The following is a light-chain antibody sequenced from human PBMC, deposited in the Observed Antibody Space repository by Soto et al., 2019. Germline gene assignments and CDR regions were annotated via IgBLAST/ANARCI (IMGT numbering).Light chain of an antibody. CDR2: DVS. V-gene: IGLV2-11*01. CDR1: TSDVGGYNY. CDR3: CSYAGTYSFVV. Sequence: QSALTQPRSVSGSPGQSVTIPCTGTTSDVGGYNYVSWHQQHPGKAPKLMIYDVSKRPSGVPDRFSGSKSGNTASLTISGLQAEDEAEYYCCSYAGTYSFVVFGGGTKLTAL. J-gene: IGLJ2*01.